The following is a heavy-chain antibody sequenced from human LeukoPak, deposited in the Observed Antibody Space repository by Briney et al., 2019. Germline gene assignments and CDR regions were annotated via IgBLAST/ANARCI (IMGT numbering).Heavy chain of an antibody. Sequence: SVKVFCKGCGGTFSRYTISWVRQAPGQGVEGRGRIIPILGIANYAQKFQGRVTITADKSTSTAYMELSSLRSEDTAVYYCARFAYSGSPIDYWGQGTLVTVSS. CDR2: IIPILGIA. CDR3: ARFAYSGSPIDY. CDR1: GGTFSRYT. V-gene: IGHV1-69*02. J-gene: IGHJ4*02. D-gene: IGHD1-26*01.